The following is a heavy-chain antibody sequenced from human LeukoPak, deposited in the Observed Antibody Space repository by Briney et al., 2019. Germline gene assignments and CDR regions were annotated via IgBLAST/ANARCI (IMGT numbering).Heavy chain of an antibody. Sequence: GESLKISCAASGFTFSSFWMSWVRQAPGKGLEWVATIKQDGSEIYYVDAVKGRFTISRDNAKNSLYLQMNSLRAEDTAVYYCARGSSSYYYYYMDVWGKGTTVTVSS. CDR3: ARGSSSYYYYYMDV. D-gene: IGHD6-13*01. J-gene: IGHJ6*03. CDR2: IKQDGSEI. V-gene: IGHV3-7*04. CDR1: GFTFSSFW.